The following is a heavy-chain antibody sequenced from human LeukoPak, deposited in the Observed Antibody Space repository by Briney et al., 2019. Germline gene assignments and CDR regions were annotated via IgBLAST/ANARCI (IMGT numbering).Heavy chain of an antibody. CDR1: GYTFTGHY. J-gene: IGHJ4*02. D-gene: IGHD1-1*01. CDR2: INPNSGAT. CDR3: TRAKRVIFDY. Sequence: GASVKVSCKASGYTFTGHYMHWVRQAPGQGLEWMGWINPNSGATLYAQKFQGRVTMTRDTSINTAYMELSSLRSDDTAVYYCTRAKRVIFDYWDQGTLVTVSS. V-gene: IGHV1-2*02.